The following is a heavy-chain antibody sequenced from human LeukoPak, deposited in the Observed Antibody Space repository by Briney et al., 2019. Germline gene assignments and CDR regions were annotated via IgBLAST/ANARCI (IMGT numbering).Heavy chain of an antibody. D-gene: IGHD6-19*01. CDR3: AKDRRIAVAHLVSLY. CDR1: GFTFSSYA. Sequence: PGGSLRLSCAASGFTFSSYAMSWVRQAPGKGLEWVSAISGSGGSTYYADSVKGRFTISRDNSKNTLYLQMNSLRAEDTAVYYCAKDRRIAVAHLVSLYWGQGTLVTVSS. CDR2: ISGSGGST. J-gene: IGHJ4*02. V-gene: IGHV3-23*01.